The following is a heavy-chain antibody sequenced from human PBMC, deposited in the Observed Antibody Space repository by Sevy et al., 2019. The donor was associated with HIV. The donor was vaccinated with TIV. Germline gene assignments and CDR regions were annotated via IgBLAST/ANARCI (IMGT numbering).Heavy chain of an antibody. D-gene: IGHD5-12*01. J-gene: IGHJ4*02. Sequence: GGSLRLSCADSGFTFSRYWMHWVRQAPGKGLVWVSRINSDGSSTSYADSVKGRFTISRDNAKNTLYLQMNSLRAEDTAVYFCARDRRVGGYDPFDYWGLGTLVTVSS. CDR2: INSDGSST. CDR1: GFTFSRYW. V-gene: IGHV3-74*01. CDR3: ARDRRVGGYDPFDY.